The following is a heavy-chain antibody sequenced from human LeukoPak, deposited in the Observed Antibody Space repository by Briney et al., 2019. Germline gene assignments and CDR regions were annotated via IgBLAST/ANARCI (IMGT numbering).Heavy chain of an antibody. V-gene: IGHV1-69*04. D-gene: IGHD3-16*01. Sequence: ASVKVSCKASGYTFTGYYMHWVRQAPGQGLEWMGRIIPILGIANYAQKFQGRVTITADKSTSTAYMELSSLRSEDTAVYYCARERLLPRLPWGTNAFDIWGQGTMVTVSS. J-gene: IGHJ3*02. CDR1: GYTFTGYY. CDR2: IIPILGIA. CDR3: ARERLLPRLPWGTNAFDI.